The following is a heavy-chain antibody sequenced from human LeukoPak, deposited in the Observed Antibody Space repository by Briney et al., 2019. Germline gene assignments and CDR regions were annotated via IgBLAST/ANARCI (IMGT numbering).Heavy chain of an antibody. D-gene: IGHD5-18*01. Sequence: GGSLRLSCAASGFTFSSYGMHWVRQTPGKGLEWVAFIRYDGSNKYYADSVKGRFTISRDNSKNTLYLQMNSLRAEDTAVYYCARDLSGITGYTYGRGIDYWGQGTLVTVSS. CDR2: IRYDGSNK. CDR3: ARDLSGITGYTYGRGIDY. J-gene: IGHJ4*02. CDR1: GFTFSSYG. V-gene: IGHV3-30*02.